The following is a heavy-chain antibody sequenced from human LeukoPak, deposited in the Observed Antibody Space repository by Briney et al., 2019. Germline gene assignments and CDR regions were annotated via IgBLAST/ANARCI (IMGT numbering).Heavy chain of an antibody. CDR1: GFTVSSDY. V-gene: IGHV3-53*01. CDR2: IYSGGTT. D-gene: IGHD3-10*01. Sequence: PGGSLRLSCAASGFTVSSDYMSWVRQAPGKGLEWVSVIYSGGTTYHADSVKGRFTISRDNSKNTLYLQMNSLRAEDTAVYYCARDDVVSGLGSFDIWGQGTVVTVSS. CDR3: ARDDVVSGLGSFDI. J-gene: IGHJ3*02.